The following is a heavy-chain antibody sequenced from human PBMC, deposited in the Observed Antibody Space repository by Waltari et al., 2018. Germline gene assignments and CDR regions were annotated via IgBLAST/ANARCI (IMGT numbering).Heavy chain of an antibody. CDR3: ARVGYSSSAGDWFDP. CDR2: IYYSGST. CDR1: GGSISSYY. J-gene: IGHJ5*02. Sequence: QVQLQESGPGLVKPSETLSLTCTVSGGSISSYYWSWIRQPPGKGLEWIGYIYYSGSTNYNPSLKSRVTISVDTSKNQFSLKLSSVTAADTAVYYCARVGYSSSAGDWFDPWGQGTLVTVSS. V-gene: IGHV4-59*01. D-gene: IGHD6-13*01.